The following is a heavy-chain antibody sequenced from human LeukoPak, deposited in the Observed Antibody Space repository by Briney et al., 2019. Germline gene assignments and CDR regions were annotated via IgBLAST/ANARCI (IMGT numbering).Heavy chain of an antibody. J-gene: IGHJ4*02. CDR1: GFTVSSNY. CDR3: AKVRTYYYASGSYPPIDY. Sequence: HSGGSLRLSCAASGFTVSSNYMSWVRQAPGKGLEWVSGISASGGSTDYADSEKGRFTISRDNSKNTLYLQMNSLRAEDTAVYYCAKVRTYYYASGSYPPIDYWGQGTLVTVSS. V-gene: IGHV3-23*01. CDR2: ISASGGST. D-gene: IGHD3-10*01.